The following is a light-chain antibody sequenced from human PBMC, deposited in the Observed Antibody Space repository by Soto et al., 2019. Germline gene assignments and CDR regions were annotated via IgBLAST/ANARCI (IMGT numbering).Light chain of an antibody. CDR3: QSYDSSLSGYV. CDR1: SSNIGAGYE. J-gene: IGLJ1*01. CDR2: ENN. Sequence: QSVLTQPPSVSEAPGQRVTISCTGSSSNIGAGYEAHWYQQVPGTAPKLLIYENNNRPSGVPDRFSGSKSGTSASLVITGLQAEDEAEYYCQSYDSSLSGYVFGTGTQLTVL. V-gene: IGLV1-40*01.